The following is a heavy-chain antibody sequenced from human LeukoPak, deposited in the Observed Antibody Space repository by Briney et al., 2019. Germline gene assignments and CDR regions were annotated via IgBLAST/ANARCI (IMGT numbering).Heavy chain of an antibody. Sequence: GGSLRLSCAASGFTFSSYSMNWVRQAPGKGLEWVSYISSSGSTIYYADSVKGRFTISRDNAENSLYLQMNSLRAEDTAVYYCARDNYITPDWGQGTLVTVSS. CDR2: ISSSGSTI. CDR1: GFTFSSYS. V-gene: IGHV3-48*04. J-gene: IGHJ4*02. D-gene: IGHD3-3*01. CDR3: ARDNYITPD.